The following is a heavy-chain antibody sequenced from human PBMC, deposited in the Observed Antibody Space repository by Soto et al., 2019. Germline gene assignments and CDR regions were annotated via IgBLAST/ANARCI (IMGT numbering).Heavy chain of an antibody. J-gene: IGHJ4*02. V-gene: IGHV4-38-2*01. D-gene: IGHD5-18*01. CDR1: GRSISSGFYY. Sequence: SETLSLTCAVSGRSISSGFYYWGWVRQPPGKGLEWSGSTYHTESTYDNPSLKSRVTMSVDTAKNQLALKLSSMTAADTAVYFFACYGYSYTARFLDFRCQATLVTVSS. CDR2: TYHTEST. CDR3: ACYGYSYTARFLDF.